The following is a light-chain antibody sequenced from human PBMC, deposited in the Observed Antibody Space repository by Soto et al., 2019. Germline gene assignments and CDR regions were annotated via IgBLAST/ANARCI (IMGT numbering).Light chain of an antibody. CDR1: QSVGSD. CDR3: QQYYSHPT. V-gene: IGKV3-15*01. J-gene: IGKJ4*01. Sequence: EIVMTQSPATLSVSPGARATLSCRASQSVGSDLVWYRQKPGQAPRLLIYGASNRATGVPDRFSGSGSGTVFTLTISSLQSDDFAVYYCQQYYSHPTFGGGTKVDIK. CDR2: GAS.